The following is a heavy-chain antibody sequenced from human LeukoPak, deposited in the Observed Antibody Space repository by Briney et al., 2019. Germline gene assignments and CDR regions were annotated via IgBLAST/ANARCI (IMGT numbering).Heavy chain of an antibody. CDR2: IRSSGTTM. Sequence: PGGSLRLSCAASGFTLTSYSMNWVRQAPGKGLEWVSYIRSSGTTMYYADSVKGRFTVSRDDAKNLLYLQMNSLRAEDTAVYYCAREGGYSYGSDYWGPGTLVTVSP. CDR1: GFTLTSYS. V-gene: IGHV3-48*04. J-gene: IGHJ4*02. CDR3: AREGGYSYGSDY. D-gene: IGHD5-18*01.